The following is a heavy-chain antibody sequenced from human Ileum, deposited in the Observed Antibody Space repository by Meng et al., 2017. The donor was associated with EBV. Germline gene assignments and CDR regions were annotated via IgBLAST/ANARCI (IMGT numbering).Heavy chain of an antibody. CDR3: ARSSPIVRGLDY. D-gene: IGHD3-10*01. Sequence: QVQRQESGPGLVKPSGTLSLTCAVSGYSVSGSDWWSWVRQPPVKGLEWIGEVYHDGATNYHPSLKSRVTISLDKSKNEVNLHLNSLTAADTAVYFCARSSPIVRGLDYWGQGTLVTVSS. CDR1: GYSVSGSDW. CDR2: VYHDGAT. J-gene: IGHJ4*02. V-gene: IGHV4-4*02.